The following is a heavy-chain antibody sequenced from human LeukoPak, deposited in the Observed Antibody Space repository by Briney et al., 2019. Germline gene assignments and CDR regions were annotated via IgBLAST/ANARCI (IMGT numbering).Heavy chain of an antibody. Sequence: GSLRLSCAASEFTFNSHAMSWVRQAPGKGLEWVSYITRSSSAKFYADSVKGRFTISRDNAENLLYLQMNSLRAEDTAVYYCTRDQEGSDYWGQGTLVTVSS. CDR1: EFTFNSHA. CDR3: TRDQEGSDY. V-gene: IGHV3-48*01. J-gene: IGHJ4*02. CDR2: ITRSSSAK.